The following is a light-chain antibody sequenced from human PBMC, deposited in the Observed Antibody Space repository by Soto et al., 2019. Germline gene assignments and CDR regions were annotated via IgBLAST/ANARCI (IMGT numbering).Light chain of an antibody. CDR2: RNN. Sequence: QSVLTQPPSASGTPGQRVTISCSGSSSNIGSNYVYWYQQLPGTAPKLLIYRNNQRPSGVPDRFSGSKSGTSASLAISGLRSEDGADYYCAAWDDSLSAYVFGTGTKVTVL. CDR3: AAWDDSLSAYV. J-gene: IGLJ1*01. CDR1: SSNIGSNY. V-gene: IGLV1-47*01.